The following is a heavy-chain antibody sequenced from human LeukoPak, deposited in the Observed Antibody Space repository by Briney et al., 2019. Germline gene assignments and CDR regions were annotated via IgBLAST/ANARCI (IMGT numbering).Heavy chain of an antibody. D-gene: IGHD4-17*01. Sequence: GASVKVSCKASGYTFTSYGISRVRQAPGQGLEWMGWISAYNGNTNYAQKLQGRVTMTTDTSTSTAYMELRSLRSDDTAVYYCARTDYGDYAINWFDPWGQGTLVTVSS. CDR1: GYTFTSYG. CDR3: ARTDYGDYAINWFDP. CDR2: ISAYNGNT. V-gene: IGHV1-18*01. J-gene: IGHJ5*02.